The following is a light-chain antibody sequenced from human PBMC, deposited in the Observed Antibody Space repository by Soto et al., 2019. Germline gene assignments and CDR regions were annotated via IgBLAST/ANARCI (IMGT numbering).Light chain of an antibody. V-gene: IGKV1-5*01. CDR3: QQHNTYPLT. CDR2: AAS. Sequence: DIQRTQSPSTLSASVGDRVTITCRASQSISSWLAWYQQKPGKAPKLLIYAASSLESGVPSRFSGSASGTEFTLTISSLQPDDFATYYCQQHNTYPLTFGGGTKVDIK. J-gene: IGKJ4*01. CDR1: QSISSW.